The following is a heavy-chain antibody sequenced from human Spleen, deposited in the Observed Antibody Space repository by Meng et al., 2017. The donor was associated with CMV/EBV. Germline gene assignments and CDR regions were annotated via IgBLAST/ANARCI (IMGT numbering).Heavy chain of an antibody. CDR1: GFTFSSYA. CDR3: AKRPSLEVVPAAVFNYYYYYGMDV. V-gene: IGHV3-23*01. J-gene: IGHJ6*02. Sequence: GGSLRLSCAASGFTFSSYAMSWVRQAPGKGLEWVSAISGSGGSTYYADSGQGRFTISRDNSKNTLYLQMNSLRAEDTAVYYCAKRPSLEVVPAAVFNYYYYYGMDVWGQGTTVTVSS. CDR2: ISGSGGST. D-gene: IGHD2-2*01.